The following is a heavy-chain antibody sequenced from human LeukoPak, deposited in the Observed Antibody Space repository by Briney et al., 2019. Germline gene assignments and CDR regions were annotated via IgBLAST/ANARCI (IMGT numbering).Heavy chain of an antibody. J-gene: IGHJ4*02. CDR1: GFTFSSNA. V-gene: IGHV3-23*01. Sequence: PGGSLRLSCAASGFTFSSNAMSWVRQAPGKGLEWVSAISGSGGSTYYADSVKGRFTISRDNSKNTLYLQMNSLRAEDTAVYYCAKDLSLVIAAAGTWFYWGQGTLVTVSS. D-gene: IGHD6-13*01. CDR3: AKDLSLVIAAAGTWFY. CDR2: ISGSGGST.